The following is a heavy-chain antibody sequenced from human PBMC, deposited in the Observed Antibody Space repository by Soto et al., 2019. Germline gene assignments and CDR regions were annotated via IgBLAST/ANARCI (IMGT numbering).Heavy chain of an antibody. CDR1: GFTFSSYA. CDR2: ISGSGGST. Sequence: GSLRLSCAASGFTFSSYAMSWVRQAPGKGLEWVSAISGSGGSTYYADSVKGRFTISRDNSKNTLYLQMNSLRAEDTAVYYCSIQLWLQLSFDYWGQGTLVTVSS. D-gene: IGHD5-18*01. J-gene: IGHJ4*02. V-gene: IGHV3-23*01. CDR3: SIQLWLQLSFDY.